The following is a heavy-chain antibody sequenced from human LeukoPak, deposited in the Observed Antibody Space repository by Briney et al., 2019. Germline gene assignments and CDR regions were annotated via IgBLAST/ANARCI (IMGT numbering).Heavy chain of an antibody. CDR1: GYTFSSYH. Sequence: ASVKVSCKPSGYTFSSYHVHWVRQAPGQGLEWMGMINPSGGHTRYSQKFQGRVTMTRDVSTSTVYVELSSLISEDTAVYYCARDMYGRSSEGNRFDPWGQGTLVTVSS. J-gene: IGHJ5*02. CDR2: INPSGGHT. D-gene: IGHD6-6*01. V-gene: IGHV1-46*01. CDR3: ARDMYGRSSEGNRFDP.